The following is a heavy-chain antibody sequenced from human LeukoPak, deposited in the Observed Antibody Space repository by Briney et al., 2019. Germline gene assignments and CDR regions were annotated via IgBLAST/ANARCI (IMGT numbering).Heavy chain of an antibody. V-gene: IGHV3-48*03. CDR1: GFTVSSYE. D-gene: IGHD6-19*01. Sequence: PGGSLRLSCAASGFTVSSYEMNWVRQAPGKGLEWVSYISSSGSVKFYADSVKGRFTISRDNSKNTLYLQMNSLRAEDTAVYYCAKEVSWRVAGTMGLDYWGQGTLVTVSS. CDR3: AKEVSWRVAGTMGLDY. CDR2: ISSSGSVK. J-gene: IGHJ4*02.